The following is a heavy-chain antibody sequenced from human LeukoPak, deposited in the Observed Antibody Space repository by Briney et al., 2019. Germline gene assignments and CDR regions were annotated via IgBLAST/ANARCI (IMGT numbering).Heavy chain of an antibody. CDR1: GFTLSDYY. CDR2: ISSSGSTI. Sequence: GGSLRLSCAASGFTLSDYYMSWIRQAPGKGLEWVSYISSSGSTIYYADSVKGRFTISRDNAKNSLYLQMNSLRAEDTAVYYCARSTWFGEPNFDYWGQGTLVTVSS. D-gene: IGHD3-10*01. CDR3: ARSTWFGEPNFDY. J-gene: IGHJ4*02. V-gene: IGHV3-11*01.